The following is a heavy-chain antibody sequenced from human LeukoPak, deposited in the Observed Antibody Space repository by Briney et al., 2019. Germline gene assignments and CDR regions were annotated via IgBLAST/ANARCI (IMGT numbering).Heavy chain of an antibody. J-gene: IGHJ4*02. Sequence: GGSLRLSCAASGFTFSSYGMNWVRQAPGKGLEWISSISSSTSYIYYADSVKGRFTISRDNSKNTLYLQMNSLRAEDTAVYYCARSDRTRYYYDSSGLFDYWGQGTLVTVSS. CDR2: ISSSTSYI. CDR1: GFTFSSYG. V-gene: IGHV3-21*01. D-gene: IGHD3-22*01. CDR3: ARSDRTRYYYDSSGLFDY.